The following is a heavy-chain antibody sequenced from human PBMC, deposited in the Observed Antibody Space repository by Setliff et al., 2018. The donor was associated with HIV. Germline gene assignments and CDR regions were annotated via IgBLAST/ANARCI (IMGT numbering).Heavy chain of an antibody. Sequence: PSETLSLTCSVSGDSISSSSYYWGWIRQPPGKGLEWIGSIYYSGSTYYNPSLKSRVTISVDTSKNQFSLKLSSVTATDTAVYYCARDRSRHYGAGGRLDVWGKGTTVTVSS. V-gene: IGHV4-39*02. CDR3: ARDRSRHYGAGGRLDV. CDR2: IYYSGST. CDR1: GDSISSSSYY. D-gene: IGHD4-17*01. J-gene: IGHJ6*04.